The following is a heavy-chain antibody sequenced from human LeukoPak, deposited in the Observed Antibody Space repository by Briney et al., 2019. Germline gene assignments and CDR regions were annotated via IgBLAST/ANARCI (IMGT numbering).Heavy chain of an antibody. V-gene: IGHV4-59*01. D-gene: IGHD1-26*01. CDR3: ARQISSGSSVRDAFDI. CDR2: IYYSGST. Sequence: SETLSLTCTVSGGSISSYYWSWIRQPPGRGLEWIGYIYYSGSTNYNPSLKSRVTISVDTSKNQFSLKLSSVTAADTAVYYCARQISSGSSVRDAFDIWGQGTMVTVSS. CDR1: GGSISSYY. J-gene: IGHJ3*02.